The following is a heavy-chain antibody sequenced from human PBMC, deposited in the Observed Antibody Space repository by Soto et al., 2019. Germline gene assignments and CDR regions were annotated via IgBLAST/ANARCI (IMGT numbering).Heavy chain of an antibody. CDR3: ARDEGFCSGGSCTGWFDP. J-gene: IGHJ5*02. CDR1: GYTFSNYF. CDR2: INPKGGAT. Sequence: QVQLVQSGAEVKRPGASVKVSCKASGYTFSNYFINWVRQATGQGLEWVGVINPKGGATTYAQKFQGRVNMTSDTSTNTIYMTLRSLTSEDTAFYYCARDEGFCSGGSCTGWFDPWGQGTLVTVSS. D-gene: IGHD2-15*01. V-gene: IGHV1-46*01.